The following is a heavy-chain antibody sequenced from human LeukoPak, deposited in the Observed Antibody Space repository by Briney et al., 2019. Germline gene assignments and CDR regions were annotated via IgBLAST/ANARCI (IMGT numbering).Heavy chain of an antibody. V-gene: IGHV3-43*01. CDR2: ISWDGDTT. J-gene: IGHJ4*02. CDR3: AKDMGLRYDSTWPPGY. D-gene: IGHD3-22*01. CDR1: GFTFVNFT. Sequence: GGSLRLSCAASGFTFVNFTMQWVRQAPGKGLEWVSLISWDGDTTYYADSVKGRFTVSRDNSKKSLYLHMNSLRIEDTAFYYCAKDMGLRYDSTWPPGYWGQGTLATVSS.